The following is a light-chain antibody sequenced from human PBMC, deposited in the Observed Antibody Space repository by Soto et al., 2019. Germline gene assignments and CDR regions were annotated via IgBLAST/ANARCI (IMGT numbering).Light chain of an antibody. CDR2: SAS. V-gene: IGKV3-20*01. CDR1: QSVRSSY. CDR3: QQYGYSLL. J-gene: IGKJ3*01. Sequence: EIVLTQSPGTLSLSPGERATLSCRASQSVRSSYLAWYQQKPGQAPRLLIYSASSRATVIPDRFSGSGSGTVFTLTISILEHEVVVEYYCQQYGYSLLFGAGTKVDIK.